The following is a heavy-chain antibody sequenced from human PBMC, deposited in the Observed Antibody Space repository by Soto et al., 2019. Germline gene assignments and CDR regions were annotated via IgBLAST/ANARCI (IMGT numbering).Heavy chain of an antibody. CDR1: GDSIRTGRYY. J-gene: IGHJ4*02. Sequence: SETLSLTCSVSGDSIRTGRYYWGWVRQPPGRELEWIGSFYYGGNTYYNPSLGSRVTISVDTSENQFSLKMNSVTAADMSVYYCVTSFDFWSGHLGITYFFDYWGQGALVTVSS. V-gene: IGHV4-39*01. CDR3: VTSFDFWSGHLGITYFFDY. CDR2: FYYGGNT. D-gene: IGHD3-3*01.